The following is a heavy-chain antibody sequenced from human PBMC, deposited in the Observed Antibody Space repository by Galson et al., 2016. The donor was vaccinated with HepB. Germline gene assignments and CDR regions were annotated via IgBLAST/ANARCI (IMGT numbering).Heavy chain of an antibody. CDR3: AKRYCSGGSCYHVDH. CDR2: IWYDGTNE. D-gene: IGHD2-15*01. J-gene: IGHJ5*02. Sequence: SLRLSCAASGFTLSSYGIHWVRQAPGKGLEWVALIWYDGTNEYYADSVKGRFTISRDNSKNTLYLQMNSLRAEDTAVYYCAKRYCSGGSCYHVDHWGQGTLVTVSS. V-gene: IGHV3-33*06. CDR1: GFTLSSYG.